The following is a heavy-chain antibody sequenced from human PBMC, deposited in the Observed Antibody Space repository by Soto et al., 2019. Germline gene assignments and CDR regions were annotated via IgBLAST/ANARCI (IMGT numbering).Heavy chain of an antibody. CDR1: GYTFTSFG. V-gene: IGHV1-18*01. D-gene: IGHD4-17*01. CDR3: ARDHDYGGIDY. CDR2: ISAYNGNT. J-gene: IGHJ4*02. Sequence: ASVKVSCKASGYTFTSFGISWVRQAPGQGLEWMGWISAYNGNTNYAQKLQGRVTMTTDTSTSTAYMELRSLSSDDTAVYYCARDHDYGGIDYWGQGTLVTVSS.